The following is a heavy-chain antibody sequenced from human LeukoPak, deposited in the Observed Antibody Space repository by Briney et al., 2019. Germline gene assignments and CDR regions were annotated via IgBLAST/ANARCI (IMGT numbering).Heavy chain of an antibody. CDR1: GFTFSSYA. CDR2: ISGSGGST. CDR3: AKDLLPEGRWLQLQRRTLNAFDI. Sequence: GGSLRLSCAASGFTFSSYAMSWVRQAPGKGLEWVSAISGSGGSTYYADSVKGRFTISRDNSKNTLYLQMNSLRAEDTAVYYCAKDLLPEGRWLQLQRRTLNAFDIWGQGTMVTVSS. V-gene: IGHV3-23*01. J-gene: IGHJ3*02. D-gene: IGHD5-24*01.